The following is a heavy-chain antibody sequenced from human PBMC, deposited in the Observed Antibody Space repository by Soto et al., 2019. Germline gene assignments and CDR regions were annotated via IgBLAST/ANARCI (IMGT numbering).Heavy chain of an antibody. V-gene: IGHV3-21*01. D-gene: IGHD3-3*01. CDR1: GFTFSSYS. Sequence: EVQLVESGGGLVKPGGSLRLSCAASGFTFSSYSMNWVRQAPGKGLEWVSSISGTSNSIYYADSVKGRFTISRDNAKKARYLQMNSLRAEDTAVYYCTRDLRFLEWLSFWGQGALVTVSS. CDR3: TRDLRFLEWLSF. CDR2: ISGTSNSI. J-gene: IGHJ4*02.